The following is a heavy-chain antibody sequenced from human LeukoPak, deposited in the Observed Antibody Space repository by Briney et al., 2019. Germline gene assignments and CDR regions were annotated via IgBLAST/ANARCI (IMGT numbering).Heavy chain of an antibody. J-gene: IGHJ4*02. CDR2: ISGSGDST. CDR1: GFTFSNYA. V-gene: IGHV3-23*01. CDR3: AKGGNGWPIDY. D-gene: IGHD6-19*01. Sequence: GGSLRLSCAASGFTFSNYAMSWVRQAPGKGLEWVSAISGSGDSTYYADSVKGRFTISRDNSKNTPYLQMNSLRAEDTAVYNCAKGGNGWPIDYWGQGTLVTVSS.